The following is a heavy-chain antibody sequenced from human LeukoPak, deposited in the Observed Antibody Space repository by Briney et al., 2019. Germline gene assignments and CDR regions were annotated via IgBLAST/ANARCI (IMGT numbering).Heavy chain of an antibody. J-gene: IGHJ4*02. CDR1: GGSFSGYY. CDR3: ARGRAWGSGSYLIRSGFDY. V-gene: IGHV4-34*01. D-gene: IGHD3-10*01. CDR2: INHSGST. Sequence: SETLSFTCAVYGGSFSGYYWSWIRQPPGKGLEWIGEINHSGSTNYNPSLKSRVTISVDTSKSQFSLKLSSVTAADTAVYYCARGRAWGSGSYLIRSGFDYWGQGTLVTVSS.